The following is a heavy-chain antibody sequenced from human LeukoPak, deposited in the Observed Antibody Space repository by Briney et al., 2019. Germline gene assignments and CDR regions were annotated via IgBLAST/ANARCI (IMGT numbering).Heavy chain of an antibody. CDR2: IRYDGSDK. J-gene: IGHJ4*02. CDR1: GFTLSGYG. Sequence: GGSLRLSCAASGFTLSGYGMHWVRQAPGKGLEWVAFIRYDGSDKYYADSVRGRFTISRDNSKNTLYLQMNSLRVEDTAVYYCAKDRLVPGSVLDYWGQGTLVTVSS. D-gene: IGHD6-19*01. CDR3: AKDRLVPGSVLDY. V-gene: IGHV3-30*02.